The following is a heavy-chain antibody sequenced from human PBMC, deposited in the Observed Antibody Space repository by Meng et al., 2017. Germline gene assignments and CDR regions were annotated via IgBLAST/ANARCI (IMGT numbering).Heavy chain of an antibody. J-gene: IGHJ2*01. V-gene: IGHV4-31*03. CDR3: ARAHLVPAAMLGWQGYYYFDL. Sequence: SETLSLTCTVSGGSISSGDYCWTWIRQHPGKGLEWMGYICYSGSPYYSPSLKSRLTISIHTSEDQFSLELSSVTAADTAVYYCARAHLVPAAMLGWQGYYYFDLWGRGTLVTVSS. CDR2: ICYSGSP. CDR1: GGSISSGDYC. D-gene: IGHD2-2*01.